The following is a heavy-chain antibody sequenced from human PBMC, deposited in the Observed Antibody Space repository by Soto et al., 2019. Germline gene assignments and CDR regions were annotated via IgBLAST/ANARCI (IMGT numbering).Heavy chain of an antibody. CDR2: INPNSGGT. CDR3: AREPNRWGGYNWFDP. CDR1: GYTFTGYY. D-gene: IGHD3-10*01. Sequence: QVQLVQSGAEVKKPGASVKVSCKASGYTFTGYYMHWVRQAPGQGLEWMGWINPNSGGTNYAQKFQGWVTMTRDTSISTAYMELSRLRSDDTAVYYRAREPNRWGGYNWFDPWGQGTLVTVSS. J-gene: IGHJ5*02. V-gene: IGHV1-2*04.